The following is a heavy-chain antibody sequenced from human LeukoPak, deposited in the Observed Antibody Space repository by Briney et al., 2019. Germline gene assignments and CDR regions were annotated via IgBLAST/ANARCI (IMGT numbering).Heavy chain of an antibody. Sequence: PGGSLRLSCAASGFTFGSYVMSWVRQAPGKGLEWVSSISSSSSYIYYADSVKGRFTISRDNAKNSLYLQMNSLRAEDTAVYYCARGPYYYDSSGYSNYWGQGTLVTVSS. CDR3: ARGPYYYDSSGYSNY. CDR2: ISSSSSYI. D-gene: IGHD3-22*01. CDR1: GFTFGSYV. J-gene: IGHJ4*02. V-gene: IGHV3-21*01.